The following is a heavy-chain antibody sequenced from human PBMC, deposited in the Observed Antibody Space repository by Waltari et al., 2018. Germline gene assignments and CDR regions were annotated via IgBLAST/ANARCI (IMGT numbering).Heavy chain of an antibody. Sequence: QVQLQESGPGLVEPSGTLSLTCTVPGGSITGSNWWSWVRQPPEKGLEWIGEVYHSEATTYNPSLKSRLTISLDKSKTRFSLTLTSVTAADTAVYYCARGFGTETFYGAHFDSWGQGALVTVSS. CDR3: ARGFGTETFYGAHFDS. CDR1: GGSITGSNW. CDR2: VYHSEAT. D-gene: IGHD4-17*01. V-gene: IGHV4-4*02. J-gene: IGHJ4*02.